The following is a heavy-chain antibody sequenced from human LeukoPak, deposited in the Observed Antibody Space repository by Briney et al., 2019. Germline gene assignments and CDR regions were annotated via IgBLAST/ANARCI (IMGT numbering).Heavy chain of an antibody. V-gene: IGHV1-8*01. CDR3: AREITMVRGVVDY. D-gene: IGHD3-10*01. Sequence: GASVKVSCKASGYTFTSYDINWVRQATGQGLEWMGWMNPNSGNTGYAQKFQGRVTMTRNTSISTAYIELSSLRSEDTAVYYCAREITMVRGVVDYWGQGTLVTVSS. CDR2: MNPNSGNT. J-gene: IGHJ4*02. CDR1: GYTFTSYD.